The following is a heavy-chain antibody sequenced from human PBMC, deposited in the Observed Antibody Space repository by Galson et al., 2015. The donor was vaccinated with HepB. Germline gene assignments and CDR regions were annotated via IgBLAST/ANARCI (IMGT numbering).Heavy chain of an antibody. CDR1: AGSISDYH. D-gene: IGHD2-8*02. CDR2: TYDTGII. V-gene: IGHV4-59*08. J-gene: IGHJ4*02. CDR3: ASYVIGAGGRSY. Sequence: ETLSLTCTVSAGSISDYHWSWIRQPPGKGLEWIGQTYDTGIIKYNPSLESRVSISVDTSKKQFSLRLTSVTAADTAVYYCASYVIGAGGRSYWGQGTLVTVSS.